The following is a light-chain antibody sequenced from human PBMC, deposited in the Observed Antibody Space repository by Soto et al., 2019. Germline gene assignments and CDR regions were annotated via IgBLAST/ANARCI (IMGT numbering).Light chain of an antibody. Sequence: EIVLTQSPGTLSLSPGERATLSCRASQSVSSSYLAWYQQKPGQAPMLLFYAASSRATGIPDRFSGSGSGTVFTLTISRLEPEDFAVYYCQQYGSSPYTFGHGTKLEIK. CDR1: QSVSSSY. J-gene: IGKJ2*01. V-gene: IGKV3-20*01. CDR2: AAS. CDR3: QQYGSSPYT.